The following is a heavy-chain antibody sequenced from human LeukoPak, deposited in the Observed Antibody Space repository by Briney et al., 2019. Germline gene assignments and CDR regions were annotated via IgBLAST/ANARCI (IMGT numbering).Heavy chain of an antibody. CDR3: ARKSGLGLSVAGRIGNY. CDR1: GFTFSSYA. J-gene: IGHJ4*02. V-gene: IGHV3-30-3*01. Sequence: PGRSLRLSCAASGFTFSSYAMHWVRQAPGKGLEWVAVISYDGSNKYYADSAKGRFTISRDNSKNTLYLQMNSLRAEDTAVYYCARKSGLGLSVAGRIGNYWGQGTLVTVSS. CDR2: ISYDGSNK. D-gene: IGHD6-19*01.